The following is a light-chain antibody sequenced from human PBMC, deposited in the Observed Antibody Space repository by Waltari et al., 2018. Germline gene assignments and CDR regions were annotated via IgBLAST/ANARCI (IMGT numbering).Light chain of an antibody. CDR1: STAVGGYNY. J-gene: IGLJ3*02. CDR3: SSYAGTYTGV. CDR2: DVT. V-gene: IGLV2-11*01. Sequence: QSALTQPRSVSESPGQSVTISCTGTSTAVGGYNYISWYQHHPGKPPKPIIYDVTKRPAGVPDRVSASKSGNTASLTISGLRAEDEADYYSSSYAGTYTGVFGGGTKLTVL.